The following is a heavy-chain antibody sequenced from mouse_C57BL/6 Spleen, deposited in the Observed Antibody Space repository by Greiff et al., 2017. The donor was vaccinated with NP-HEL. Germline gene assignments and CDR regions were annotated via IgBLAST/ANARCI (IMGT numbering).Heavy chain of an antibody. CDR1: GFTFSDYG. J-gene: IGHJ2*01. D-gene: IGHD1-1*01. CDR3: GEGETTVVANLDY. Sequence: EVMLVESGGGLVKPGGSLKLSCAASGFTFSDYGMHWVRQAPEKGLEWVAYISSGSSTIYYADTVKGRFTISRDNAKNTLFLQMTSQSAENTVMYYCGEGETTVVANLDYWGQGTTLTVSS. V-gene: IGHV5-17*01. CDR2: ISSGSSTI.